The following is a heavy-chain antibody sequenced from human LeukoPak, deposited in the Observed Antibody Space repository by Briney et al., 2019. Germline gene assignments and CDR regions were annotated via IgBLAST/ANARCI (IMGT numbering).Heavy chain of an antibody. CDR2: IYYSGST. J-gene: IGHJ4*02. V-gene: IGHV4-59*04. D-gene: IGHD2-2*01. Sequence: PSETLSLTCTVSGGSISSYYWSWIRQPPGKGLEWIGYIYYSGSTYYNPSLKSRVTISVDTSKNQFSLKLSSVTAADTAVYYCARHLPQFVTVVPAAISYWGQGTLVTVSS. CDR3: ARHLPQFVTVVPAAISY. CDR1: GGSISSYY.